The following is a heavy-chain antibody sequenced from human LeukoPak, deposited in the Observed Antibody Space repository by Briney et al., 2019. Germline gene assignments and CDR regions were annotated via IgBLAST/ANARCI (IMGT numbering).Heavy chain of an antibody. CDR3: AGDRIAAPDDFDY. Sequence: ASVKVSCKASGYTFTDYYMHWVRQAPGQGLEWMGWINPNSGDTNYAQNFQGRVTMTRDTSINTAYVEVSRLRSDDTAVYYCAGDRIAAPDDFDYWGQGTPVTVSS. V-gene: IGHV1-2*02. CDR1: GYTFTDYY. D-gene: IGHD6-13*01. CDR2: INPNSGDT. J-gene: IGHJ4*02.